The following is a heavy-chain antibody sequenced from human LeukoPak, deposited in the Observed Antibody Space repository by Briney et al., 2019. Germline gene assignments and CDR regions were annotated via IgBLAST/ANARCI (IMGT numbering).Heavy chain of an antibody. D-gene: IGHD6-13*01. V-gene: IGHV4-34*01. Sequence: SETLSLTCAAYGGSFSGYYWSWIRQPPGKGLEWIGEINYSGSTNYNPSLKSRVTISVDTSKNQFSLKLSSVTAADTAVYYCARESYSSSWGGGVDYWGQGTLVTVSS. J-gene: IGHJ4*02. CDR1: GGSFSGYY. CDR2: INYSGST. CDR3: ARESYSSSWGGGVDY.